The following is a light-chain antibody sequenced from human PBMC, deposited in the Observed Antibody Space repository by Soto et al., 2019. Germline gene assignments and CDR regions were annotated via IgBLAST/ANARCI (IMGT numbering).Light chain of an antibody. CDR3: GSYTNSITHV. CDR2: GVS. V-gene: IGLV2-14*03. Sequence: QSVLTQPASVSGSPGQSITISCTGTSSDVGGYDYVSWYQQHPGKAPKLMIYGVSNRPAGVSNRFAGSKSGNTASLTISGLQAEDEADYYCGSYTNSITHVFGGGTKVTVL. CDR1: SSDVGGYDY. J-gene: IGLJ3*02.